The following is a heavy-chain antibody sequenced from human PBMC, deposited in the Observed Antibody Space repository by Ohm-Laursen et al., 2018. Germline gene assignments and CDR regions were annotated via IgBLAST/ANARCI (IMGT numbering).Heavy chain of an antibody. D-gene: IGHD3-10*01. CDR2: ISSGSVTI. Sequence: SLRLSCAAPGFIFGDYSMTWIRQAPGKGLEWISYISSGSVTIHYADSVRGRFTISRDNAKDSLFLQMNSLRAEDTAAYYCARDSSGSGGDSDYWGQGTLVTVSS. V-gene: IGHV3-11*01. CDR3: ARDSSGSGGDSDY. CDR1: GFIFGDYS. J-gene: IGHJ4*02.